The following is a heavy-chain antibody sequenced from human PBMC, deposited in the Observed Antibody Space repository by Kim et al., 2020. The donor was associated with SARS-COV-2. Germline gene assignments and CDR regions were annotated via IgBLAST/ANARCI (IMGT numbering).Heavy chain of an antibody. J-gene: IGHJ6*01. CDR1: GFTFSSYG. CDR3: ARDISSYSSGWIYYYYG. D-gene: IGHD6-19*01. Sequence: GGSLRLSCAASGFTFSSYGMHWVRQAPGKGLEWVAVISYDGSNKYYADSVKGRFTISRDNSKNTLYLQMNSLRAEDTAVYYCARDISSYSSGWIYYYYG. CDR2: ISYDGSNK. V-gene: IGHV3-30*04.